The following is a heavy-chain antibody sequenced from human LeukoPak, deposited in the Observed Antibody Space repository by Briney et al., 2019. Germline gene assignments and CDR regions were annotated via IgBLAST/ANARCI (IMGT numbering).Heavy chain of an antibody. CDR1: GFTFSSYV. Sequence: PGRSLRLSCAASGFTFSSYVMYWVRQAPGKGLEWVAIISYDGSNKYYADSVKGRCTITRDNSKNTVYLQMNSLRAEDTAVYCCAKDDDWGRYKHWGQGTLVTVSS. CDR3: AKDDDWGRYKH. CDR2: ISYDGSNK. D-gene: IGHD3-16*01. V-gene: IGHV3-30*18. J-gene: IGHJ1*01.